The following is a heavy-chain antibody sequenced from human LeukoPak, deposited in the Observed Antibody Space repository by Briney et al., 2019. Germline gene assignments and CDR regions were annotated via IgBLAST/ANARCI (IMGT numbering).Heavy chain of an antibody. CDR3: AKNGDRGAYCSGGTCYPYYYYYMDV. J-gene: IGHJ6*03. V-gene: IGHV3-23*01. CDR1: GFTFSSYN. Sequence: GGSLRLPCAASGFTFSSYNMNWVRQAPGRGLEWVSAISTTGGTTYYADSVRGRFTISRDNSRNTLYLQMNSLRAEDTAIYYCAKNGDRGAYCSGGTCYPYYYYYMDVWGKGTTVTISS. D-gene: IGHD2-15*01. CDR2: ISTTGGTT.